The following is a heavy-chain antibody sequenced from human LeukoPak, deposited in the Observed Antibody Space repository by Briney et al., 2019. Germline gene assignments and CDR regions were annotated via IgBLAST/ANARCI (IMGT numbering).Heavy chain of an antibody. CDR3: ARVLDNSSSRYQSLKY. D-gene: IGHD2/OR15-2a*01. V-gene: IGHV3-7*01. J-gene: IGHJ4*02. CDR2: IKKDESVK. Sequence: GGSLRLSCAASGFTFSSYWMNWLRQPPGKGLEWVANIKKDESVKYYVSSVKGRFNISRDNAKKSLYVQMDSLRAEDTAVYYCARVLDNSSSRYQSLKYWGQGTLVTVSS. CDR1: GFTFSSYW.